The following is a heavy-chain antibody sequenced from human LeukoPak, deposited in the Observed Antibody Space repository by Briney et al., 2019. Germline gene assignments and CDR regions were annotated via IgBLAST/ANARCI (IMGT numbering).Heavy chain of an antibody. J-gene: IGHJ4*02. D-gene: IGHD3-22*01. CDR2: ISGSGGST. CDR1: GFTFSSYA. V-gene: IGHV3-23*01. CDR3: ARDIYYDSSGYYVY. Sequence: GGSLRLSCAASGFTFSSYAMSWVRQAPGKGLEWVSAISGSGGSTNYADSVKGRFTISRDNSKNTLYLQMNSLRAEDTAVYYCARDIYYDSSGYYVYWGQGTLVTVSS.